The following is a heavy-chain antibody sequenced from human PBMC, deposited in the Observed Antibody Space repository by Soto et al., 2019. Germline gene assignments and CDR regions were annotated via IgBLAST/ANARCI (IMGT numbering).Heavy chain of an antibody. CDR1: GGTFSSYA. CDR3: ARGYYYDSSGYWYSEYFDL. CDR2: IIPIFGTA. V-gene: IGHV1-69*13. J-gene: IGHJ2*01. Sequence: SVNVSCKASGGTFSSYAISWVRQAPGQGLEWMGGIIPIFGTANYAQKFQGRVTITADESTSTAYMELSSLRSEDTAVYYCARGYYYDSSGYWYSEYFDLWGRGTLVTVSS. D-gene: IGHD3-22*01.